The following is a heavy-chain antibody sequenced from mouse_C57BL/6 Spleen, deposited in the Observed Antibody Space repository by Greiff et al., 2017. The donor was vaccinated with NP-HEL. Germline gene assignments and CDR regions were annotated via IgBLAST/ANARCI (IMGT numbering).Heavy chain of an antibody. Sequence: EVKLMESGGGLVQPGGSMKLSCVASGFTFSNYWMNWVRQSPEKGLEWVAQIRLKSDNYATHYAESVKGRFTISRDDSKSSVYLQMNNLRAEDTGIYYCTRGNYVHYYAMDYWGQGTSVTVSS. CDR3: TRGNYVHYYAMDY. D-gene: IGHD2-1*01. V-gene: IGHV6-3*01. J-gene: IGHJ4*01. CDR2: IRLKSDNYAT. CDR1: GFTFSNYW.